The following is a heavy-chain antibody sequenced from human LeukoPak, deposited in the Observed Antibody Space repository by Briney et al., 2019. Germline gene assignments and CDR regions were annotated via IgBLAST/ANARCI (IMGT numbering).Heavy chain of an antibody. J-gene: IGHJ1*01. D-gene: IGHD6-13*01. V-gene: IGHV4-59*01. CDR1: AASISRYC. CDR2: IYYSGST. CDR3: AREVAAAGTAYFQH. Sequence: ASQSLSPTCPVAAASISRYCWSCIRQPPRKGLGWIGYIYYSGSTNYNPSLKSRVTISVDTSKNQFSLKLSSVTAADTAVYYCAREVAAAGTAYFQHWGQGTLVTVSS.